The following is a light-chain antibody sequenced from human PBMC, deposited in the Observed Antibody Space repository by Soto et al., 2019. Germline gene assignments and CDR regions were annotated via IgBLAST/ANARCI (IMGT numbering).Light chain of an antibody. CDR2: GAS. CDR3: QQYGSSPKT. V-gene: IGKV3-20*01. Sequence: EILLTQSPGTLSLSPGERATLSRWASQSVSSSYLAWYQQKTGQAPRLLIYGASSRATGIPDRFSGSGSGTDFTLTISRLEPEDFAVYYCQQYGSSPKTFGPGTKVDI. J-gene: IGKJ1*01. CDR1: QSVSSSY.